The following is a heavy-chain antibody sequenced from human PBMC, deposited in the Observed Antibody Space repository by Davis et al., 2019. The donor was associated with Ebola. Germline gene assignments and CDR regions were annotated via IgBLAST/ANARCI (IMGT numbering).Heavy chain of an antibody. CDR3: ARHYQAGVENWFDP. Sequence: GESLKISCKGSGYSFATYWVAWVRQMPGKGLEWMGIIYPGDSDIRYSPSFQGQVTISADKSISTAYLQWSSLKASDTAMYYCARHYQAGVENWFDPWGQGTLVTVSS. J-gene: IGHJ5*02. V-gene: IGHV5-51*01. D-gene: IGHD6-13*01. CDR1: GYSFATYW. CDR2: IYPGDSDI.